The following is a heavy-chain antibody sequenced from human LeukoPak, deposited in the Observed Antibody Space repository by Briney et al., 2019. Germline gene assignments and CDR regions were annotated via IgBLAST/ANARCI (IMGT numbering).Heavy chain of an antibody. CDR2: IYYSGST. CDR1: GGSISSGDYY. V-gene: IGHV4-30-4*01. CDR3: ARALSGDYFED. D-gene: IGHD2/OR15-2a*01. Sequence: SQTLSLTCTVSGGSISSGDYYWSWIRQPPGKGLEWIGYIYYSGSTYYNPSLKSRVTISVDTSKNQSSLKLSSVTAADTAVYYCARALSGDYFEDWGQGTLVTVSS. J-gene: IGHJ4*02.